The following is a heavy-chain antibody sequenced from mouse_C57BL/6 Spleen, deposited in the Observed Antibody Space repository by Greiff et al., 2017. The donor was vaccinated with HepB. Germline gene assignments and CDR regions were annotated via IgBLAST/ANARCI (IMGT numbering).Heavy chain of an antibody. Sequence: EVQLVESGGGLVQPGGSLSLSCAASGFTFTDYYMRWVRQPPGQALEWLGFIRNKANGYTTEYSASVKGRFTISRDNSQSILYLQMNALTAEDSATYYCARFGKITTKWYFDVWGTGTTVTVSS. V-gene: IGHV7-3*01. CDR1: GFTFTDYY. CDR3: ARFGKITTKWYFDV. J-gene: IGHJ1*03. CDR2: IRNKANGYTT. D-gene: IGHD2-4*01.